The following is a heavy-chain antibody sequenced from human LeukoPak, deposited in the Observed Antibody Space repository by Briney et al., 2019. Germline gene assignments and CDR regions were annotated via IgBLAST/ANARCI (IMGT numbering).Heavy chain of an antibody. D-gene: IGHD3-10*01. CDR3: ARQNYYGSGSYQNWFDP. J-gene: IGHJ5*02. CDR1: GGSISSSSYY. Sequence: SETLSLTCTVSGGSISSSSYYWGWIRQPPGKGLEWIGSIYYSGSTYYNPSLKSRVTISVDTSENQFSLKLSSVTAADTAVYFCARQNYYGSGSYQNWFDPWGQGTLVTVSS. CDR2: IYYSGST. V-gene: IGHV4-39*01.